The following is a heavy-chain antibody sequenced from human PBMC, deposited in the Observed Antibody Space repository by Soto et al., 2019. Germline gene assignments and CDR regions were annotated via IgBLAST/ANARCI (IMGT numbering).Heavy chain of an antibody. CDR3: ARDYKRENCGSVRCNSLDV. Sequence: PSETLSLTCTVSGDSVTSDSYFWSWIRQPPGKGLGWIGNSYYSGYYSGSTNHNPSLKSRVTVSVDTSKNQFSRNLRSVTTANTAVYYCARDYKRENCGSVRCNSLDVWGQGTTVTVAS. D-gene: IGHD2-21*01. V-gene: IGHV4-61*01. J-gene: IGHJ6*02. CDR1: GDSVTSDSYF. CDR2: SYYSGYYSGST.